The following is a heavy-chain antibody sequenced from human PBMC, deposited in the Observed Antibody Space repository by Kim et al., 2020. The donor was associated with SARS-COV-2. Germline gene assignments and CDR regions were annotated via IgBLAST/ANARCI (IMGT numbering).Heavy chain of an antibody. CDR1: GFTFSSYA. D-gene: IGHD6-13*01. J-gene: IGHJ4*02. Sequence: GGSLRLSCAASGFTFSSYAMSWVRQAPGKGLEWVSAISGSGGSTYYADSVKGRFTISRDNSKNTLYLQMNSLRAEDTAVYYCAKGTSWYSSSGGFGYWGQGTLVTVSS. V-gene: IGHV3-23*01. CDR3: AKGTSWYSSSGGFGY. CDR2: ISGSGGST.